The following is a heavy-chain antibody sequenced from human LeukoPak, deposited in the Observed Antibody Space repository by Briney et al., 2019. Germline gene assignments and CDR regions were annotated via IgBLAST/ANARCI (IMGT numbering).Heavy chain of an antibody. CDR2: MNPNSGNT. Sequence: ASVKVSCKSSGDTFTINDINWVRQATGQALEWMGWMNPNSGNTGYAQKFQGRVTMTRNTSISTAYMELTDLRSEDTAVYYCARVTAAGTWTFDIWGQGTTVTVSS. CDR1: GDTFTIND. D-gene: IGHD6-13*01. V-gene: IGHV1-8*01. J-gene: IGHJ3*02. CDR3: ARVTAAGTWTFDI.